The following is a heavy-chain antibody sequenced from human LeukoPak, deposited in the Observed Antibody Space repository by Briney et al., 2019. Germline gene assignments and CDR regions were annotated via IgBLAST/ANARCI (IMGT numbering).Heavy chain of an antibody. J-gene: IGHJ4*02. CDR1: GGSFSGYY. V-gene: IGHV4-34*01. D-gene: IGHD3-3*01. CDR3: ARGGRITIFGVVIRFDY. CDR2: INHSGST. Sequence: SETLSLTCAVYGGSFSGYYWSWIRQPPGKGLEWIGEINHSGSTNYNPSLKSRVTISVDTSKNQFSLKLSSVTAADTAVYYCARGGRITIFGVVIRFDYWGQGTLATVSS.